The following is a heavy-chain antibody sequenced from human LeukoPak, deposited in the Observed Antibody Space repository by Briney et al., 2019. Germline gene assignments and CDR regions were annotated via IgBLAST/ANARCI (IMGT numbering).Heavy chain of an antibody. CDR1: GFTFSSYW. CDR2: INSDGSST. D-gene: IGHD6-6*01. CDR3: AREEVSSIAAPEGFDI. J-gene: IGHJ3*02. V-gene: IGHV3-74*01. Sequence: GGSLRLSCAASGFTFSSYWMHWVRQAPGKGLVSVSRINSDGSSTSYADSVKGRFTISRDNTKNTLYLQMNSLRAEDTAVYYCAREEVSSIAAPEGFDIWGQGTMVTVSS.